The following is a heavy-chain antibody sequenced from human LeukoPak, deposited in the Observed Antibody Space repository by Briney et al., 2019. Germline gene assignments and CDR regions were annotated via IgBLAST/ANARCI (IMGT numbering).Heavy chain of an antibody. D-gene: IGHD3-22*01. Sequence: PGGSLRLSCAASEFTFSSYWMHWVRQAPGKGLVWVSRINSDGSSATYADSVKGRFTISRDNAKNTLFLQMNSLRAEDTAVYYCARPYYYDSSRVDYWGQGTLVTVSS. CDR1: EFTFSSYW. CDR2: INSDGSSA. CDR3: ARPYYYDSSRVDY. V-gene: IGHV3-74*01. J-gene: IGHJ4*02.